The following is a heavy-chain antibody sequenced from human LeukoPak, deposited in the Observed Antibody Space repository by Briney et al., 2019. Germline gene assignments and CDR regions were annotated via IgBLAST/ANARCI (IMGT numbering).Heavy chain of an antibody. Sequence: PSQTLSLTCTVSGGSISSGGYYWSWIRQPPGTGLEWIGEINHSGSTNYNPSLKSRVTISVDTSKNQFSLKLSSVTAADTAVYYCARRADWLLTGSKYYFDYWGQGTLVTVSS. J-gene: IGHJ4*02. V-gene: IGHV4-30-2*01. CDR1: GGSISSGGYY. CDR3: ARRADWLLTGSKYYFDY. D-gene: IGHD3-9*01. CDR2: INHSGST.